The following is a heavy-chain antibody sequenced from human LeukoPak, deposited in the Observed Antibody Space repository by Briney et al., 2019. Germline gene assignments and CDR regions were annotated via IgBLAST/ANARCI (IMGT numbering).Heavy chain of an antibody. J-gene: IGHJ6*03. CDR2: KDYSGST. CDR1: GGSISRYY. Sequence: SETLSPTRTVAGGSISRYYLGWIRQPPTKGLEWIGYKDYSGSTNYNRSLKSRVTISVDTSKNQFSLKLTSVTAADTAVYYCARDPGTLLRGSRRGYDGNYYYMDVWGKGTTVTISS. D-gene: IGHD3-10*01. V-gene: IGHV4-59*12. CDR3: ARDPGTLLRGSRRGYDGNYYYMDV.